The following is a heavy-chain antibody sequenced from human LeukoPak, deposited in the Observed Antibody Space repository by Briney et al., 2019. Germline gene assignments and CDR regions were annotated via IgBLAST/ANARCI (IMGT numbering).Heavy chain of an antibody. Sequence: GGSLRLSCAASGFTFDDYAMHWVRQAPGKGLEWVSGISWNSGSIGYADSVKGRFTISRDNAKNSLYLQMNSLRAEDTALYYCAKDHYYDSSGYFDYWGQGTLVTVSS. D-gene: IGHD3-22*01. J-gene: IGHJ4*02. CDR3: AKDHYYDSSGYFDY. CDR1: GFTFDDYA. CDR2: ISWNSGSI. V-gene: IGHV3-9*01.